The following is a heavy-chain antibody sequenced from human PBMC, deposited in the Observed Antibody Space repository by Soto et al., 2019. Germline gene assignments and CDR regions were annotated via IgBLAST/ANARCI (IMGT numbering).Heavy chain of an antibody. Sequence: GGSLRLSCAASGFTFSSYSMNWVRQAPGKGLEWVSYISSSSSTIYYADSVKGRFTISRDNAKNSLYLQMNSLRDEDTAVYYCARDLRWFGELLRLPDYYYYGMDVWGQGTTVTVSS. J-gene: IGHJ6*02. CDR1: GFTFSSYS. CDR3: ARDLRWFGELLRLPDYYYYGMDV. D-gene: IGHD3-10*01. CDR2: ISSSSSTI. V-gene: IGHV3-48*02.